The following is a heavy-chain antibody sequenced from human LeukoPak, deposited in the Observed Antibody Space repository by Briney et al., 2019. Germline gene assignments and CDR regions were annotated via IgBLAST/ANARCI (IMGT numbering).Heavy chain of an antibody. CDR2: ISSSSSYI. V-gene: IGHV3-21*01. CDR3: ARDGGYCSSTSCYFWFDP. CDR1: GFTFSSYS. D-gene: IGHD2-2*01. J-gene: IGHJ5*02. Sequence: PGGSLRLSCAASGFTFSSYSMNWVRQAPGKGLEGVSSISSSSSYIYYADSVKGRFTISRDNAKNSLYLQMNSLRAEDTAVYYCARDGGYCSSTSCYFWFDPWGQGTLVTVSS.